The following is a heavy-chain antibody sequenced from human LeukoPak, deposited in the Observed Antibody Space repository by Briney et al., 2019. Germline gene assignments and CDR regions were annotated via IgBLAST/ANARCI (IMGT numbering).Heavy chain of an antibody. V-gene: IGHV3-20*04. CDR1: GFTLSNAW. D-gene: IGHD3-22*01. Sequence: PGGSLRLSCAASGFTLSNAWMNWVRQAPGKGLEWVSGINWNGGSTGYADSVKGRFTISRDNAKNSLYLQMNSLRAEDTALYYCARDPYDSSGYRTYYFGYWGQGTLVTVSS. J-gene: IGHJ4*02. CDR2: INWNGGST. CDR3: ARDPYDSSGYRTYYFGY.